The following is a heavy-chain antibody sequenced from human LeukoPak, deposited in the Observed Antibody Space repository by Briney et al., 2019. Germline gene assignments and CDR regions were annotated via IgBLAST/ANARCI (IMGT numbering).Heavy chain of an antibody. CDR2: IFHLGST. Sequence: SETLSLTCSVSGYSISTGYNWGWIRQPPGKGLEWIGIIFHLGSTYINPSLKSRVTISVHTAKNQFSLKLSSVTAADTAVYYCARLSPNYDILTYYYYYYMDVWGKGTTVSICS. CDR1: GYSISTGYN. CDR3: ARLSPNYDILTYYYYYYMDV. J-gene: IGHJ6*03. V-gene: IGHV4-38-2*02. D-gene: IGHD3-9*01.